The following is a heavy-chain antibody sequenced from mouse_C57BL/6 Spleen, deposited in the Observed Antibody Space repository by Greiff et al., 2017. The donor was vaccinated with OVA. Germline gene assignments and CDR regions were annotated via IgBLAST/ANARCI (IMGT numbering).Heavy chain of an antibody. CDR1: GYTFTSYW. D-gene: IGHD2-2*01. CDR2: IYPGSGST. V-gene: IGHV1-55*01. Sequence: QVQLHQPGAELVKPGASVKMSCKASGYTFTSYWITWVQQRPGQGLEWIGDIYPGSGSTNYNEKLKSKATLTVDTSSRTAYMRLSSLTSEDSAVYYCARGGYYGNDGGLAYGGQGTRVTVSA. CDR3: ARGGYYGNDGGLAY. J-gene: IGHJ3*01.